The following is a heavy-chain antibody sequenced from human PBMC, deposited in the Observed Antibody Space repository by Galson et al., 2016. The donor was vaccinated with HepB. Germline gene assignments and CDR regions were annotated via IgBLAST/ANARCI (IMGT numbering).Heavy chain of an antibody. CDR1: GYTFTNYY. CDR2: INPTGSST. D-gene: IGHD6-19*01. Sequence: SVKVSCKASGYTFTNYYMHWVRQAPGQGLQWMGIINPTGSSTGYAQKFQGRVTLTRDTSTSTVYMELSSLRSEDTAVYYCARSPQWLEHFDYWGQGTLVTVSS. CDR3: ARSPQWLEHFDY. J-gene: IGHJ4*02. V-gene: IGHV1-46*01.